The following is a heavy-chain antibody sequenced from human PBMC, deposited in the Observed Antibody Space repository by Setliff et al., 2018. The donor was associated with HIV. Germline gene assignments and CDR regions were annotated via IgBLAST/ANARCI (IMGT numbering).Heavy chain of an antibody. CDR2: IYHSGNT. D-gene: IGHD6-13*01. CDR3: ATIAAAGLDAFDI. V-gene: IGHV4-38-2*01. J-gene: IGHJ3*02. CDR1: GYSISSGYY. Sequence: PSETLSLTCAVSGYSISSGYYWGWIRQPPGKGLEWIGSIYHSGNTYYNPSLKSRVTMSLDTSKNQLSLKLNSVTAADTAVYYCATIAAAGLDAFDIWGQGTMVTVSS.